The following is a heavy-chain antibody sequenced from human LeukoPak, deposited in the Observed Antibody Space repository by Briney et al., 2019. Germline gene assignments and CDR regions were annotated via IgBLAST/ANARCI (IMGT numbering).Heavy chain of an antibody. D-gene: IGHD3-22*01. Sequence: SETLSLTCTVSGGSISSYYWSWIRQPAGKGLEWIGRIYTSGSTNYNPSLKSRVTMSVDTSKNQFSLKLSSVTAADTAVYYCARGRYYGSSGRNYFDYWGQGTLVTVSS. V-gene: IGHV4-4*07. CDR2: IYTSGST. CDR1: GGSISSYY. CDR3: ARGRYYGSSGRNYFDY. J-gene: IGHJ4*02.